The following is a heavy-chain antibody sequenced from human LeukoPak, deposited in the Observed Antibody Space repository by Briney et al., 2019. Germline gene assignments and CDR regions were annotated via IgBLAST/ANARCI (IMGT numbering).Heavy chain of an antibody. CDR2: TWYDGRNN. J-gene: IGHJ6*01. V-gene: IGHV3-33*08. Sequence: HPGGSLRLSCAASGFTVSSNYMSWVRQAPGKGLEWVAVTWYDGRNNYYAASVKGRFTISRDDSKTTVYLLMNSLRAEDTAVYYCAREVAPLYFHYGMDVWGEGSTVTVSS. D-gene: IGHD2-21*01. CDR1: GFTVSSNY. CDR3: AREVAPLYFHYGMDV.